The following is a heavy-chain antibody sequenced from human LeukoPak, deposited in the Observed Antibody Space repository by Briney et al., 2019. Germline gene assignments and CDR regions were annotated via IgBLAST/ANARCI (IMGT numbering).Heavy chain of an antibody. CDR3: ASSLDYSSYGMDV. CDR2: INHSGST. D-gene: IGHD4-11*01. V-gene: IGHV4-34*01. J-gene: IGHJ6*02. CDR1: GGSFSGYY. Sequence: SETLSLTCAVYGGSFSGYYWSWIRQPPGKGLEWIGEINHSGSTNYNPSLKSRVTISVDTSKNQFSLKLSSVTAADTAVYYCASSLDYSSYGMDVWGQGTTVTVS.